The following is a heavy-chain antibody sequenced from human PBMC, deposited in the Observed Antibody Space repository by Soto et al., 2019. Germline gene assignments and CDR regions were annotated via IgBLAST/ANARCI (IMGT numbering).Heavy chain of an antibody. CDR2: MNPNSGNT. CDR1: GYTFTSYD. D-gene: IGHD6-19*01. J-gene: IGHJ4*02. V-gene: IGHV1-8*01. CDR3: ARVNTVAGLYLFDY. Sequence: ASVKVSCNASGYTFTSYDINLVRQATGQGLEWMGWMNPNSGNTGYAQKFQGRVTMTRDTSTSTVYMELSSLRSEDTAVYYCARVNTVAGLYLFDYWGQGTLVTVSS.